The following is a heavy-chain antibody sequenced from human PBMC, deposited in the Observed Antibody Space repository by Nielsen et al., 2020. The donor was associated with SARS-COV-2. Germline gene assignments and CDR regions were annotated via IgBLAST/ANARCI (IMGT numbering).Heavy chain of an antibody. CDR2: IGGSGDIT. CDR1: GFTFSNYA. J-gene: IGHJ4*02. D-gene: IGHD3-10*01. V-gene: IGHV3-23*01. CDR3: AKDRGSRGLLWFGELLFY. Sequence: GGSLRLSCAASGFTFSNYAMSWVRQAPGKGLEWVSTIGGSGDITYYGDSVKGRFTISRDNSKNTLYLQMNSLRAEDTAVYYCAKDRGSRGLLWFGELLFYWGQGTLVTVSS.